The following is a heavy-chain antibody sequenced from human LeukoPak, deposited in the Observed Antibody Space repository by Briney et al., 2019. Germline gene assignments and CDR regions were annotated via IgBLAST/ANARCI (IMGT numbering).Heavy chain of an antibody. Sequence: PSETLSLTCTVSGGSISSYYWSWIRQPPGKGLEWIGYIYYSGSTNYNPSLKSRVTISVDTSKNQFSLKLSSVTAADTAVYYCARGFYDSSGHDAFDIWGQGTMVTVSS. V-gene: IGHV4-59*01. CDR1: GGSISSYY. D-gene: IGHD3-22*01. CDR3: ARGFYDSSGHDAFDI. CDR2: IYYSGST. J-gene: IGHJ3*02.